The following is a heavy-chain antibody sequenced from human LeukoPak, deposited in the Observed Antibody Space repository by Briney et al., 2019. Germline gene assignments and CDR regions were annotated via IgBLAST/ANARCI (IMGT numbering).Heavy chain of an antibody. CDR2: ISYDGSNK. CDR3: ARYDARYGMDV. D-gene: IGHD1-1*01. J-gene: IGHJ6*02. V-gene: IGHV3-30-3*01. Sequence: GGSLRLSCAASGXTFSSYAIHWVRQAPGKGLEWVAVISYDGSNKYYADSVKGRFTISRDNSKNTLYLQMNSLRAEDTAVYYCARYDARYGMDVWGQGTTVTVSS. CDR1: GXTFSSYA.